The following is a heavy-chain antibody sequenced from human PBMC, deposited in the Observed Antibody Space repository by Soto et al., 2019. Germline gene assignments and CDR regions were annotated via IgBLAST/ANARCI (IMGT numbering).Heavy chain of an antibody. Sequence: QVQLQESGPGLVKPSETLSLTCTVSGDSINNYYWSWIRQPPGKGLEWIGYIYHSGSTDYNPSLKSRVTISVDPSKTQFSLRLSSVTAADTAVYYCARDVDVYGTSRHHYGIDVWGRGTTVTVSS. CDR1: GDSINNYY. V-gene: IGHV4-59*01. CDR3: ARDVDVYGTSRHHYGIDV. CDR2: IYHSGST. D-gene: IGHD2-2*01. J-gene: IGHJ6*02.